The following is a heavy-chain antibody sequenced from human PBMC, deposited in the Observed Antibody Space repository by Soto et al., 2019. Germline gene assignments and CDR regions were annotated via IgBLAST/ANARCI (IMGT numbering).Heavy chain of an antibody. D-gene: IGHD6-13*01. CDR3: AXXXXXXSSSWPFY. J-gene: IGHJ4*02. CDR2: ISYDGTYK. CDR1: GSSFSSYG. Sequence: QVQLVESGGGVVQPGRSLRLSCAASGSSFSSYGIHWVRQVPGKGLEWVAVISYDGTYKHYADSVKGRFTFSRDNSKXXXXXXXXXXXXXXXXVXXCAXXXXXXSSSWPFYWGQGTLVTVSS. V-gene: IGHV3-30*03.